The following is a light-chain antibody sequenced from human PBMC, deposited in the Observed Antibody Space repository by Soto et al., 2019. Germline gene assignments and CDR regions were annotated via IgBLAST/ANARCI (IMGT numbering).Light chain of an antibody. CDR3: QTYDSRLSAHV. Sequence: QSVLTQPPSVSGAPGQRVTISCTGSSSNIGAGYDVHWYQQLPGTAPKLLIYINNKRPSGVPARFSGSKSATSASLAITGLQAEDEADYYCQTYDSRLSAHVFGIGTKVTVL. J-gene: IGLJ1*01. CDR1: SSNIGAGYD. CDR2: INN. V-gene: IGLV1-40*01.